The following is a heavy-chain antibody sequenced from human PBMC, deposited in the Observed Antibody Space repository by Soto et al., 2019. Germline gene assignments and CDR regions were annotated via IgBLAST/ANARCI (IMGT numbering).Heavy chain of an antibody. D-gene: IGHD3-3*01. J-gene: IGHJ4*02. CDR1: GGSISSGDYY. Sequence: SETLSLTCTVSGGSISSGDYYWSWIRQPPGKGLEWIGYIYYSGSTYYNPSLKSRVTISVDTSKNQFSLKLSSVTAADTAVYYCAREITIFGVARPYFDYWGQGTLVTVSS. V-gene: IGHV4-30-4*01. CDR2: IYYSGST. CDR3: AREITIFGVARPYFDY.